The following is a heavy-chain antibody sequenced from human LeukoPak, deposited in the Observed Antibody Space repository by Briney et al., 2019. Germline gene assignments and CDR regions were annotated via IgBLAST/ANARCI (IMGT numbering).Heavy chain of an antibody. CDR2: INAGNGNT. D-gene: IGHD1-26*01. CDR1: GYTLTELS. V-gene: IGHV1-3*01. Sequence: ASVKVSCKVSGYTLTELSMHWVRQAPGKGLEWMGWINAGNGNTKYSQKFQGRVTITRDTSASTAYMELSSLRSEDTAVYYCAREEPSGSYFLYYYGMDVWGQGTTVTVSS. J-gene: IGHJ6*02. CDR3: AREEPSGSYFLYYYGMDV.